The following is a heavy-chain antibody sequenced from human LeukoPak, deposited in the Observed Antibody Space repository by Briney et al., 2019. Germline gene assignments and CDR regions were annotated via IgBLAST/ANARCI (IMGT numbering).Heavy chain of an antibody. D-gene: IGHD3-9*01. CDR3: ARGAGVLTGYYTSPPLFDY. J-gene: IGHJ4*02. V-gene: IGHV1-69*01. Sequence: PVASVKVSCKASGGTFSSYAISWVRQAPGQGLEWMGGIIPIFGTANYAQKLQGRVTITADESTSTAYMELSSLRSEDTAVYYCARGAGVLTGYYTSPPLFDYWGQGTLVTVSS. CDR1: GGTFSSYA. CDR2: IIPIFGTA.